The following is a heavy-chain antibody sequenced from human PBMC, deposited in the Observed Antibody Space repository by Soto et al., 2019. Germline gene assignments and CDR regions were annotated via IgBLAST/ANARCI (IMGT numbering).Heavy chain of an antibody. CDR1: GGTFSSYA. CDR3: ARAYYDSSGYSDFDY. J-gene: IGHJ4*02. Sequence: VQLVQSGAEVKKPGSSVKVSCKASGGTFSSYAISWVLQAPGQGLEWMGGIIPIFGTANYAQKFQGRVTMTADESTSTADMELSSLRSEDTAVYYCARAYYDSSGYSDFDYWGQGNLVTVSS. V-gene: IGHV1-69*01. D-gene: IGHD3-22*01. CDR2: IIPIFGTA.